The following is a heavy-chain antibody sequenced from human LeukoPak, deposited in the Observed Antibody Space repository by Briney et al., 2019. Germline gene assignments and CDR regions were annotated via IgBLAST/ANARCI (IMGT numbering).Heavy chain of an antibody. CDR1: GGSISSNSYY. D-gene: IGHD2-15*01. CDR3: ARLATGYCSGGSCGESYYYYYMDV. Sequence: TSETLSPTCTVSGGSISSNSYYWGWIRQPPGKGLEWIGSIYYSGNTYYNPSLKSRVTISVDTSKDQFSLKLSSVTAADTAVYYCARLATGYCSGGSCGESYYYYYMDVWGKGTTVTVSS. J-gene: IGHJ6*03. V-gene: IGHV4-39*01. CDR2: IYYSGNT.